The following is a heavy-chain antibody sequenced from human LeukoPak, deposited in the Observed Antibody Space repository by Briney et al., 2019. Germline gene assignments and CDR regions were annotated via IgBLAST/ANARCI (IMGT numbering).Heavy chain of an antibody. CDR1: GGSINSSSYY. D-gene: IGHD3-22*01. Sequence: SQTLSPTCTVSGGSINSSSYYCGWIRQPPGKGPERIGRIYYSGSTYSHPSFKGRVNISVDTSKNPFSLKLSSVAAADTAVYYCARHHPYYYDSSGYYDYWGQGTLVTVSS. V-gene: IGHV4-39*01. CDR3: ARHHPYYYDSSGYYDY. CDR2: IYYSGST. J-gene: IGHJ4*02.